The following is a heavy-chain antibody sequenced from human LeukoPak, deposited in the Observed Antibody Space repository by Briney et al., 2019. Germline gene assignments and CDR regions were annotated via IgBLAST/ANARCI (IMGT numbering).Heavy chain of an antibody. CDR2: IWYDGSNK. CDR3: ARESGKFDY. J-gene: IGHJ4*02. CDR1: GFTFSSYG. V-gene: IGHV3-33*01. Sequence: RSLRLSCAASGFTFSSYGMHWVRQAPGKGLEWVAVIWYDGSNKYYADSVKGRFSISRDNSKNSLSLEMNSLRTEDTAMYYCARESGKFDYWGQGTLVAVSS.